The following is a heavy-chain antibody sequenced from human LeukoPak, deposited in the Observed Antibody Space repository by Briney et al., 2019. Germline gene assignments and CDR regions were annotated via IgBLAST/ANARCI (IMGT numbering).Heavy chain of an antibody. Sequence: PGGSLRLSCAAPGFTYSSYSMNWVRQAPGKGLEWVSSIRSSSSYIYYADSVKGRFTISRDNAKNTLYLQMNSLRAGDTAVYYCAKDHRAVGAPDAFDIWGQGTMVTVSS. D-gene: IGHD1-26*01. V-gene: IGHV3-21*04. J-gene: IGHJ3*02. CDR1: GFTYSSYS. CDR2: IRSSSSYI. CDR3: AKDHRAVGAPDAFDI.